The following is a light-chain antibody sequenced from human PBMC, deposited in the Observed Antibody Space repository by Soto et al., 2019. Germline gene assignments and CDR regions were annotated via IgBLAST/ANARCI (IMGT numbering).Light chain of an antibody. V-gene: IGKV1-39*01. J-gene: IGKJ2*01. CDR1: QSVGSL. CDR2: AAS. Sequence: DIQMTQSPSSLSASVGDRVTITCRASQSVGSLLNWFQQRPGIAPKLLIYAASTLQSGAPSRFSGSGAGTXXXXXXSSLQPEDFATYYCQQSYSLPYTFGQGTKLEI. CDR3: QQSYSLPYT.